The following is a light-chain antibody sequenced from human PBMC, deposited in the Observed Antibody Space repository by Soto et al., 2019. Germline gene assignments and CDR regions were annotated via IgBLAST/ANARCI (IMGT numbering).Light chain of an antibody. CDR1: QSVATF. J-gene: IGKJ1*01. CDR3: QQCNNWPQWT. CDR2: DAS. Sequence: EIVLTQSPATLSLSPGERATLSCRASQSVATFVAWYQQKPGQAPRLLIYDASNRAAGIPARFSGSGSGTDFTLTISRLEPEDFAVYYCQQCNNWPQWTFGPGTKVDIK. V-gene: IGKV3-11*01.